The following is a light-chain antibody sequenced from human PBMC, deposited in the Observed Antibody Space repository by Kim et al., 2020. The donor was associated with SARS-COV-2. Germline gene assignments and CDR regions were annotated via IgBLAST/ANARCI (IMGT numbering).Light chain of an antibody. CDR2: DVS. J-gene: IGLJ2*01. CDR1: SSDVVFYNY. Sequence: GQSITISCTGTSSDVVFYNYVSWYQQHPDKAPKLIICDVSDRPSGISNRFSGSKSGNTASLTISGLQPEDEADYYCASFTRSITVVFGGGTQLTVL. CDR3: ASFTRSITVV. V-gene: IGLV2-14*03.